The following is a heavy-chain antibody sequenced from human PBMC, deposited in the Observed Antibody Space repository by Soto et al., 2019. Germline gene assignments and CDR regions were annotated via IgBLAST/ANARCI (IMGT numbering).Heavy chain of an antibody. CDR2: ISSSSSYI. Sequence: GGSLRLSCAASGFTFSSYSMNWVRQAPGKGLEWVSSISSSSSYIYYADSVKGRFTISRDNAKNSLYLQMNSLRAEDTAVYYCARVEADCSSTSCYKIYYYYYMDVWGKAPTVTVSS. J-gene: IGHJ6*03. CDR3: ARVEADCSSTSCYKIYYYYYMDV. CDR1: GFTFSSYS. V-gene: IGHV3-21*01. D-gene: IGHD2-2*02.